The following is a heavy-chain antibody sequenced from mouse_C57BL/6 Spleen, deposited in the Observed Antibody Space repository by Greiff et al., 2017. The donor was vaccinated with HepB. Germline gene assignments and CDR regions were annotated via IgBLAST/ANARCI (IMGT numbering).Heavy chain of an antibody. CDR2: IWSGGST. CDR3: ASPYGYYNAMDY. V-gene: IGHV2-2*01. D-gene: IGHD2-2*01. Sequence: QVQLKESGPGLVQPSQSLSITCTVSGFSLTSYGVHWVRQSPGKGLEWLGVIWSGGSTDYNAAFISRLSISKDNSKSQVFFKMNSLQADDTAIYYCASPYGYYNAMDYWGQGTSVTVSS. CDR1: GFSLTSYG. J-gene: IGHJ4*01.